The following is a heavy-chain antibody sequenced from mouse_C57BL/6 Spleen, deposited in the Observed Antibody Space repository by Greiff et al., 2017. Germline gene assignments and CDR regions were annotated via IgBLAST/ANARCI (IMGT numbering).Heavy chain of an antibody. CDR2: ILPGSGST. D-gene: IGHD4-1*02. CDR1: GFTFTGYW. Sequence: QVQLQQSGAELMKPGASVKLSCTATGFTFTGYWIEWVKQRPGHGLEWIGEILPGSGSTNYTEKFKGKATFTADTSSTTAYLQHSSLTTEESAIYYCGRSHNWDGDDWGQGTTPTVSS. CDR3: GRSHNWDGDD. V-gene: IGHV1-9*01. J-gene: IGHJ2*01.